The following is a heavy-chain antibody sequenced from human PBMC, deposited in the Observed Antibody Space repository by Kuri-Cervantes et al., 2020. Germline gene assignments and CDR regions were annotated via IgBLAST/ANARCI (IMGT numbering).Heavy chain of an antibody. CDR2: ISSSSSSTI. Sequence: GGSLRLSCAASGFTFSSYSMNWVRQAPGKGPEWVSYISSSSSSTIYYADSVKGRFTISRDNAKNSLYLQMNSLRAEDTAVYYCAKDDRLGRWAKYYYYGMDVWGQGTTVTVSS. CDR1: GFTFSSYS. V-gene: IGHV3-48*01. D-gene: IGHD1-26*01. J-gene: IGHJ6*02. CDR3: AKDDRLGRWAKYYYYGMDV.